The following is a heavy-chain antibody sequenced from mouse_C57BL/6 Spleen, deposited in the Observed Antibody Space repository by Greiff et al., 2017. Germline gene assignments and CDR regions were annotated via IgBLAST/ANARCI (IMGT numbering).Heavy chain of an antibody. CDR3: AFYDGYVFAY. CDR1: GFNIKNPY. V-gene: IGHV14-3*01. J-gene: IGHJ3*01. Sequence: VQLKQSVAELVRPGASVKLSCTASGFNIKNPYMHWVKQRPEQGLEWIGRIDPANGNTKYAPKFQGKATITEDTSSNTAYLQLSSLTAEDTAIYYWAFYDGYVFAYWGQGTLVTVSA. D-gene: IGHD2-3*01. CDR2: IDPANGNT.